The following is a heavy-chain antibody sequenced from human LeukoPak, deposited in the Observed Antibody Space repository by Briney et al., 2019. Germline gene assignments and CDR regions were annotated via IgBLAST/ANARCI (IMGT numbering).Heavy chain of an antibody. J-gene: IGHJ3*02. V-gene: IGHV3-23*01. D-gene: IGHD3-10*01. CDR3: AKDRSGSGTYYGAFDI. CDR2: ISGSGSVT. Sequence: AGSLRLSCAASGFTFSHYAMKWIRQAPGKGLEWVSTISGSGSVTYYADSVKGRFTISKDNSKNTLFVQMNSLSLEDTAVYYCAKDRSGSGTYYGAFDIWGQGTMVTVSS. CDR1: GFTFSHYA.